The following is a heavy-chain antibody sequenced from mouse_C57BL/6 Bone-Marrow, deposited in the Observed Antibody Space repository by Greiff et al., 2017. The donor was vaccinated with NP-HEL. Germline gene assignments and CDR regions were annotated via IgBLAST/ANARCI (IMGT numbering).Heavy chain of an antibody. V-gene: IGHV14-2*01. CDR2: IDPEDGET. J-gene: IGHJ4*01. Sequence: VHVKQSGAELVKPGASVKLSCTASGFNIKDYYMHWVKQRTEQGLEWIGRIDPEDGETKYAPKFQGKATITADTSSNTAYLQLSSLTSEDTAVYYCARSAHGSIYAMDYWGQGTSVTVSS. CDR1: GFNIKDYY. CDR3: ARSAHGSIYAMDY. D-gene: IGHD1-1*01.